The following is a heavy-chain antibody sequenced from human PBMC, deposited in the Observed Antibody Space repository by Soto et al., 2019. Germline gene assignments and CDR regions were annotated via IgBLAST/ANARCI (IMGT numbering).Heavy chain of an antibody. CDR1: GGSISSGDYS. J-gene: IGHJ4*02. V-gene: IGHV4-30-2*01. D-gene: IGHD5-12*01. CDR3: AAGGGLPRYY. Sequence: SETLSLTCTVSGGSISSGDYSWSWIRQPPGKGLEWIGYIYHSGSTYYNPSLKSRVTISVDRSKNQFSLKLSSVTAADTAVYYCAAGGGLPRYYWGQGTLVTVSP. CDR2: IYHSGST.